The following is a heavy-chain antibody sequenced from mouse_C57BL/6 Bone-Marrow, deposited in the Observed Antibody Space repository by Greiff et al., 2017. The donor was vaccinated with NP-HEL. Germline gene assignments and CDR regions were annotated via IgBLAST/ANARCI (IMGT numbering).Heavy chain of an antibody. D-gene: IGHD2-3*01. CDR1: GFTFSSYT. CDR2: ISGGGGNT. Sequence: LVESGGGLVKPGGSLTLSCAASGFTFSSYTMSWVRQTPEKRLEWVATISGGGGNTYYPDSVKGRFTISRDNAKNTLYLQMSSLRSEDTALYYCARQGWLLYFDYWGQGTTLTVSS. J-gene: IGHJ2*01. V-gene: IGHV5-9*01. CDR3: ARQGWLLYFDY.